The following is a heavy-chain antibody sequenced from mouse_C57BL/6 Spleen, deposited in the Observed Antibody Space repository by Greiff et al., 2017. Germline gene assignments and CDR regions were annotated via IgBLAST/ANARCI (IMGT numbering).Heavy chain of an antibody. Sequence: EVKVVESGGDLVKPGGSLKLSCAASGFTFSSYGMSWVRQTPDKRLEWVATISSGGSYTYYPDSVKGRFTISRDNAKNTLYLQMSSLKSEDTAMYYCARHYYCNYDYYAMDYWGQGASVTVSS. J-gene: IGHJ4*01. CDR3: ARHYYCNYDYYAMDY. D-gene: IGHD2-1*01. CDR2: ISSGGSYT. CDR1: GFTFSSYG. V-gene: IGHV5-6*01.